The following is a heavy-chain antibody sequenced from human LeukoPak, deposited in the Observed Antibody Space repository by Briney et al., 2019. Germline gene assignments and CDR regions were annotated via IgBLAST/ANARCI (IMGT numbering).Heavy chain of an antibody. CDR1: GFTVSTSY. CDR3: AGALPGQLQFDY. V-gene: IGHV3-53*01. CDR2: IYRGGET. Sequence: PGGPLRLSCAASGFTVSTSYMSWARQAPGKGLEWVSIIYRGGETYYADSVKGRFTISRDNSKNTLHLQMSSLRAEDTAVYYCAGALPGQLQFDYWGQGTLVTVSS. J-gene: IGHJ4*02. D-gene: IGHD6-13*01.